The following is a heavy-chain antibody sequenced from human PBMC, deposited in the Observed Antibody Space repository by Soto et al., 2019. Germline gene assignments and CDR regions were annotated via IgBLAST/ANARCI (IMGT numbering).Heavy chain of an antibody. J-gene: IGHJ5*02. D-gene: IGHD3-10*01. CDR1: GFTFSTSW. V-gene: IGHV3-74*01. CDR2: INSAGSST. CDR3: TSGGSGTYGRFVP. Sequence: GGSLRLSCEASGFTFSTSWMHWVRQAPGKGLEWVSRINSAGSSTSYADSVKGRFTISRDNAKNTLYLQINSLRDEDTAVYFCTSGGSGTYGRFVPWGQGTLVTVSS.